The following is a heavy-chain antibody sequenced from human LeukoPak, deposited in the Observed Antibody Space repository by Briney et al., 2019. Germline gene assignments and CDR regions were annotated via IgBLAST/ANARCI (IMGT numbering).Heavy chain of an antibody. J-gene: IGHJ4*02. CDR1: GFTFTNAW. CDR3: AKSASSWPRYDFDY. Sequence: GGSLRLSCAASGFTFTNAWMSWVRQAPGKGLEWLSYISSSGSTMYYADSVKGRITIARDNAKNCLYLQMNSLRAEDTALYYCAKSASSWPRYDFDYWGQGTLVTVSS. V-gene: IGHV3-11*01. CDR2: ISSSGSTM. D-gene: IGHD6-13*01.